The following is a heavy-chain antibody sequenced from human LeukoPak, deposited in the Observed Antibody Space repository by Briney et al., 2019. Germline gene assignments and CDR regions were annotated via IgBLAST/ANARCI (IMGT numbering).Heavy chain of an antibody. CDR3: ARQRGKMRYFDFVALDY. Sequence: SETLSLTCTVSGGSISSSSYHWGWIRQPPGKGLEWIGTIYSGGSTYYNPSLKSRVTISIDTSNNQFFLKLNSVTAADTAVYYCARQRGKMRYFDFVALDYWGQRTLVTVSS. CDR2: IYSGGST. V-gene: IGHV4-39*01. J-gene: IGHJ4*02. D-gene: IGHD3-9*01. CDR1: GGSISSSSYH.